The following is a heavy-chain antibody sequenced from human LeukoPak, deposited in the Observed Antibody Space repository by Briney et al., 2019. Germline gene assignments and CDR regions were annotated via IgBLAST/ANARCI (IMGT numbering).Heavy chain of an antibody. D-gene: IGHD6-13*01. CDR1: GGSISSGGSS. Sequence: SQTLSLTCAVSGGSISSGGSSWSWIRQPPGKGLEWIGYICHSGSTYYNPSLKSRVTISVDRSKNQFSLKLSSVTAADTAVYYCASSRYSSSWSFDYWGQGTLVTVSS. J-gene: IGHJ4*02. CDR2: ICHSGST. V-gene: IGHV4-30-2*01. CDR3: ASSRYSSSWSFDY.